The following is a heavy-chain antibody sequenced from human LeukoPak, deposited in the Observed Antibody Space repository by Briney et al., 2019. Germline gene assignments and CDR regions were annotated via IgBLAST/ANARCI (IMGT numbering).Heavy chain of an antibody. CDR3: ARIRDGYNDAYDI. J-gene: IGHJ3*02. D-gene: IGHD5-24*01. V-gene: IGHV1-46*01. Sequence: ASVKVSCKASGYTFTNHYIHWVRQAPGQGLEWMGLINPGGANTNYAQNLQGRVTMTRDTSTSTVYMELSSLRSEDTAIYYCARIRDGYNDAYDIWGQGTVVTVPS. CDR1: GYTFTNHY. CDR2: INPGGANT.